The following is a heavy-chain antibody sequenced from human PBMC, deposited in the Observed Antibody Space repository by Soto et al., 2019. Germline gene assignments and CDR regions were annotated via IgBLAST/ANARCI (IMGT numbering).Heavy chain of an antibody. J-gene: IGHJ5*02. Sequence: SVKVSFKASGRPFSSYALSWVRQAPGQGLEWIGRIILIFGTATYAQKFQGRVTITADESTSTAYMELSSLRSEDTAVYYCARRGNYSNYWSWFDPWGQGTMVTGSS. V-gene: IGHV1-69*13. CDR2: IILIFGTA. D-gene: IGHD4-4*01. CDR1: GRPFSSYA. CDR3: ARRGNYSNYWSWFDP.